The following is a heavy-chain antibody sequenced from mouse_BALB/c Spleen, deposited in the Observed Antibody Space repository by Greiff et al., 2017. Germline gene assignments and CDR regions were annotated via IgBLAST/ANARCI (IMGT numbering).Heavy chain of an antibody. J-gene: IGHJ2*01. CDR3: ARGGGYYGSRYFDY. Sequence: QVQLKESGAELVRPGSSVKISCKASGYAFSSYWMNWVKQRPGQGLEWIGQIYPGDGDTNYNGKFKGKATLTADKSSSTAYMQLSSLTSEDSAVYFCARGGGYYGSRYFDYWGQGTTLTVSS. V-gene: IGHV1-80*01. CDR1: GYAFSSYW. D-gene: IGHD1-1*01. CDR2: IYPGDGDT.